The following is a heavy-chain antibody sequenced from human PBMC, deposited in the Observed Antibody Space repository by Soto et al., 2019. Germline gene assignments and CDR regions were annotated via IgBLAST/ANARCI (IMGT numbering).Heavy chain of an antibody. CDR2: IYYSGST. J-gene: IGHJ4*02. CDR1: GGSVSSTIYY. CDR3: ARHDPYYYDSSGYYYAGHFAFDY. D-gene: IGHD3-22*01. Sequence: SETLSLTCTVSGGSVSSTIYYWAWIRQPPGKGLEWIGYIYYSGSTNYNPSLKSRVTISVDTSKNQFSLKLSSVTAADTAVYYCARHDPYYYDSSGYYYAGHFAFDYWGQGTLVTVSS. V-gene: IGHV4-61*05.